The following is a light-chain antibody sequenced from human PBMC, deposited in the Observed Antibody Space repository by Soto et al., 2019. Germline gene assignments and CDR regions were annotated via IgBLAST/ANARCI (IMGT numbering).Light chain of an antibody. CDR1: SSDVGGYKY. CDR2: EVS. Sequence: QSALTQPASVSGSPGQSITISGTGTSSDVGGYKYVSWYQQHPGKAPKLIIYEVSNRPAGVSNRFSGSKSGNTASLTISGLQAEDEADYSCSSYTSSRTLLFGTGTKLTVL. V-gene: IGLV2-14*01. J-gene: IGLJ1*01. CDR3: SSYTSSRTLL.